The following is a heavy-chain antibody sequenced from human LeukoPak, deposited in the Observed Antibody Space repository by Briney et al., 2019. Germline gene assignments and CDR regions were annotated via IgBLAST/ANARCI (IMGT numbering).Heavy chain of an antibody. D-gene: IGHD3-16*01. V-gene: IGHV3-53*01. J-gene: IGHJ6*03. CDR3: AKGLRTGVGPYMGYHYYMDV. Sequence: PGGSLRLSCAASGFTVTSNYMSWVRQAPGKGLEWVSFIYSGGSTYYADSVKGRFTISRDNSYNTVSLQMNSLRDEDTGVYYCAKGLRTGVGPYMGYHYYMDVWGKGATVTVSS. CDR1: GFTVTSNY. CDR2: IYSGGST.